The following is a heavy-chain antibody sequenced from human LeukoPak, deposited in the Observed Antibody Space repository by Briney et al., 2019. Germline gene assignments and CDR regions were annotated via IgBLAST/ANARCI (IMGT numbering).Heavy chain of an antibody. D-gene: IGHD3-10*01. J-gene: IGHJ4*02. CDR2: ISHSGSTI. V-gene: IGHV3-11*04. Sequence: PGGSLRLSCTASGYMFSDYYMSWIRQAPEKGLEWLSYISHSGSTIYYADSVKGRFTISRDNSKNTLYLQMNSLRAEDTAVYYCAKDSYYGSGSYYALDYWGQGTLVTVSS. CDR1: GYMFSDYY. CDR3: AKDSYYGSGSYYALDY.